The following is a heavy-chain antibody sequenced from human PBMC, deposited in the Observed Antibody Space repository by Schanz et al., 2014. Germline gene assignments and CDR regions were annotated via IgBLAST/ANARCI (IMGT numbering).Heavy chain of an antibody. J-gene: IGHJ4*02. Sequence: VQLLESGGGLVQPGGSLRLSCVASGFTFSSYAMSWVRQAPGKGLEWVAIIWYDGNNKKYADSVKGRFTISRDNFKNTVYLQMNSLRTDDTAMYYCARDPNTSAWLPYFDTWGQGTLVTVSS. V-gene: IGHV3-33*08. CDR3: ARDPNTSAWLPYFDT. CDR2: IWYDGNNK. CDR1: GFTFSSYA. D-gene: IGHD6-19*01.